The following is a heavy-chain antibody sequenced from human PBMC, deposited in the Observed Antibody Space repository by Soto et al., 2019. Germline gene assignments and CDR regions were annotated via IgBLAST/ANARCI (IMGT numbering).Heavy chain of an antibody. D-gene: IGHD1-26*01. CDR1: GSAISSSRYC. CDR3: LRHEQWVGLNVY. Sequence: SETLSLTWSVSGSAISSSRYCLGWRRQPPVERLERSGGVYHSVETYYNASLTPGVTLSVGTSKNQISQILNSVTAADTALYYCLRHEQWVGLNVYWGRGALVTVSS. J-gene: IGHJ4*02. CDR2: VYHSVET. V-gene: IGHV4-39*01.